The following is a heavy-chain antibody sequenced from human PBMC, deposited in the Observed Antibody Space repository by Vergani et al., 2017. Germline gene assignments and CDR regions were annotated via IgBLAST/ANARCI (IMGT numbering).Heavy chain of an antibody. D-gene: IGHD5-18*01. Sequence: EVQLLESGGGLVQPGGSLRLSCEASGFTFSSYAMSWVRQAPGQGLEWVSVISGSGGSTYYADSVKGRFTISRDNSKNTLYLQMNSLRAEDTAVYDCAKDEIQLWLGSYYYYYGMDVWGQGTTVTVSS. CDR2: ISGSGGST. J-gene: IGHJ6*02. V-gene: IGHV3-23*01. CDR3: AKDEIQLWLGSYYYYYGMDV. CDR1: GFTFSSYA.